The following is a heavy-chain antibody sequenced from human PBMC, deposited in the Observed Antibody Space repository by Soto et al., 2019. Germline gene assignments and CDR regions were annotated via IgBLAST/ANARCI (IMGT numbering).Heavy chain of an antibody. V-gene: IGHV1-3*01. CDR2: INAGNGNT. CDR3: ARGSSGSRYYYYGMDV. D-gene: IGHD6-25*01. J-gene: IGHJ6*02. CDR1: GYTFTSYA. Sequence: QVQLVQSGAEVKKPGASVKVSCKASGYTFTSYAMHWVRQAPGQRLEWMGWINAGNGNTKYSQKFEGRVTITKDTSASTAYMELSSLRSEDTAVYYCARGSSGSRYYYYGMDVWGQGTTVTFSS.